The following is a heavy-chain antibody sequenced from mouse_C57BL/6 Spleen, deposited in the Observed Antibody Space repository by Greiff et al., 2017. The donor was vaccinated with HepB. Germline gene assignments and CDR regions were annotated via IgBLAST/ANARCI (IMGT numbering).Heavy chain of an antibody. V-gene: IGHV1-82*01. CDR3: ARSDNLDFDY. Sequence: QVQLKESGPELVKPGASVKISCKASGYAFSSSWMNWVKQRPGKGLEWIGRIYPGDGDTNYNGKFKGKATLTADKSSSTAYMQLSSLTSEDSAVYFCARSDNLDFDYWGQGTTLTVSS. CDR1: GYAFSSSW. J-gene: IGHJ2*01. CDR2: IYPGDGDT. D-gene: IGHD1-3*01.